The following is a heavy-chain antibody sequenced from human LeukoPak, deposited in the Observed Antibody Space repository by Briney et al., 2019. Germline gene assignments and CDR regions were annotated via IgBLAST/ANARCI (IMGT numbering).Heavy chain of an antibody. CDR1: GYTITSYY. Sequence: ASVKVSCKASGYTITSYYIHWVRQAPGQGLEWMGIINCSGGSTSYTQKFQGRVTLTRDMSTSTVYMELSSLRSEDTAVYYCARDLGSYYYYMDVWGKGTTVTVSS. CDR2: INCSGGST. V-gene: IGHV1-46*01. J-gene: IGHJ6*03. D-gene: IGHD1-26*01. CDR3: ARDLGSYYYYMDV.